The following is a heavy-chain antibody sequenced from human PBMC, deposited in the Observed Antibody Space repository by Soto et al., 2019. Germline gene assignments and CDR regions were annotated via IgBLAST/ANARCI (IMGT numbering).Heavy chain of an antibody. V-gene: IGHV1-18*04. CDR3: ARVRIAVAGPTPYYYYGMDV. D-gene: IGHD6-19*01. CDR1: GYTFTSYG. J-gene: IGHJ6*02. Sequence: GASVKVSCKASGYTFTSYGISWVRQAPRQGLEWMGWISAYNGNTNYAQKLQGRVTMTTDTSTSTAYMELRSLRSDDTAVYYCARVRIAVAGPTPYYYYGMDVWGQGTTVTVSS. CDR2: ISAYNGNT.